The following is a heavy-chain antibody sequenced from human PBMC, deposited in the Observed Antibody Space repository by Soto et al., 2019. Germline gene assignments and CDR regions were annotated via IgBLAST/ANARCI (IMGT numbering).Heavy chain of an antibody. J-gene: IGHJ4*02. D-gene: IGHD3-22*01. Sequence: QVQLVESGGGVVQPGRSLRLSCAASGFTFSGNGMHWVRQAPGKGLEWVALIWYDGSKTYYIDPVKGRFTISRDNSKNTLYLQMYSLRDEDTAVYFCARFFGSDSSGYFDYWGQGTPVTVTS. CDR2: IWYDGSKT. CDR1: GFTFSGNG. V-gene: IGHV3-33*01. CDR3: ARFFGSDSSGYFDY.